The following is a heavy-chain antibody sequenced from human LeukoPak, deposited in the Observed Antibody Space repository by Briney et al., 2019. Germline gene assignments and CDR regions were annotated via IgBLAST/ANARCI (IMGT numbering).Heavy chain of an antibody. V-gene: IGHV4-61*02. CDR1: GGSISSGNYY. Sequence: PSQTLSLTCTVSGGSISSGNYYWSWIRQPAGKGLEWIGRIYTSGSTNYNPSLKSLVTISVDTSKNQFSLKLSSVTAADTAVYYCAREPPSKYYFDYWGQGTLVTVSS. CDR2: IYTSGST. CDR3: AREPPSKYYFDY. J-gene: IGHJ4*02.